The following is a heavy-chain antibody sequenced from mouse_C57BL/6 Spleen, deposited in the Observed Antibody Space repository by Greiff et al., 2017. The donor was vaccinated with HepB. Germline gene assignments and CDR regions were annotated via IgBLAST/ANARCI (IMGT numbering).Heavy chain of an antibody. J-gene: IGHJ1*03. D-gene: IGHD1-1*01. V-gene: IGHV1-80*01. CDR3: ARGGVYGCNFDV. Sequence: QVQLQQSGAELVKPGASVKISCKASGYAFSSYWMNWVKQRPGKGLEWIGQIYPGDGDTNYNGKFKGKATLTADKSSSTAYMQLSSMTSEDSAVYCAARGGVYGCNFDVWGTGTTVTVSS. CDR2: IYPGDGDT. CDR1: GYAFSSYW.